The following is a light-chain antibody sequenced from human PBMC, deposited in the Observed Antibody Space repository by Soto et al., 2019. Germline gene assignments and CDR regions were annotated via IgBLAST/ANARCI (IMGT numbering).Light chain of an antibody. CDR2: SDN. J-gene: IGLJ1*01. CDR3: AAWDDSLNGYV. V-gene: IGLV1-44*01. CDR1: PSNIGVSLLNWTPTTGSNT. Sequence: QSVLTQPPSASGTPGRRSTFLCSGTPSNIGVSLLNWTPTTGSNTVNWYQQLPGTAPKLLIYSDNQRPSGVPDRFSGSKSGTSASLAISGLQSEDEADYYCAAWDDSLNGYVFGTGTKLTVL.